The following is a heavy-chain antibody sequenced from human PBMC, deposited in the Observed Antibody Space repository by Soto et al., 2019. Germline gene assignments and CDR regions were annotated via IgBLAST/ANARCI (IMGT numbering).Heavy chain of an antibody. CDR3: ATTNGFGELSGNWFDP. V-gene: IGHV3-21*01. J-gene: IGHJ5*02. CDR2: ISSSSSYI. Sequence: VGSLRLSCAASGFTFSSYSMNWVRQAPGKGLEWVSSISSSSSYIYYADSVKGRFTISRDNAKNSLYLQMNSLRAEDTAVYYCATTNGFGELSGNWFDPWGQGTLVTVSS. CDR1: GFTFSSYS. D-gene: IGHD3-10*01.